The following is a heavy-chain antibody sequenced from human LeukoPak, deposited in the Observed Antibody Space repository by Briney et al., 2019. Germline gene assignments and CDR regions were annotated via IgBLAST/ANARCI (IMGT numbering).Heavy chain of an antibody. CDR1: GGSISSYY. CDR2: IYYSGST. V-gene: IGHV4-59*01. Sequence: SETLSLTCTVSGGSISSYYWSWIRQPPGKGLEWIGYIYYSGSTNYNPSPKSRVTISVDTSKNQFSLKLSSVTAADTAVYYCARAITILSGNWFDPWGQGTLVTVSS. J-gene: IGHJ5*02. D-gene: IGHD3-3*01. CDR3: ARAITILSGNWFDP.